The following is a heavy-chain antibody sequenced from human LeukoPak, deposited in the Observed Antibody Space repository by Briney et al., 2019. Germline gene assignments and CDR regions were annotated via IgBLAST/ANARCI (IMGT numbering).Heavy chain of an antibody. V-gene: IGHV3-21*01. D-gene: IGHD6-13*01. CDR1: GFTFSSHG. CDR2: ISSSSSYI. Sequence: GGSLRLSCAASGFTFSSHGMNWVRQAPGKGLEWVSSISSSSSYIYYADSVKGRFTISRDNAKNSLYLQMNSLRAEDTAVYYCARGGSGSSWYDAFDIWGQGTMVTVSS. J-gene: IGHJ3*02. CDR3: ARGGSGSSWYDAFDI.